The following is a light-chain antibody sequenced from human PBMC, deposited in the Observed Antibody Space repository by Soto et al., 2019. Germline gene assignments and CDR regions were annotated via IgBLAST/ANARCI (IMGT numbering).Light chain of an antibody. V-gene: IGKV4-1*01. CDR3: QQYYDTPRT. J-gene: IGKJ1*01. CDR1: QSILYSPNNKNY. CDR2: WAS. Sequence: DIVMTQSPDSLTVSLGERATINCKSSQSILYSPNNKNYLAWYQHKPGQPPKLLIYWASIRESGVPDRFSGRGSGTEFTLTISSLQAEDVAVYYCQQYYDTPRTIGQGTKVEIK.